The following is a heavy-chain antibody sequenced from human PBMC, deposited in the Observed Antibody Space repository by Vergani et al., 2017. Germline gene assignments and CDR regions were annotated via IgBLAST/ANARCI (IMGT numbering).Heavy chain of an antibody. CDR1: GFTFSSYS. J-gene: IGHJ4*02. CDR2: ISSSSSYI. CDR3: ARDLELDSGSYCLDY. V-gene: IGHV3-21*01. D-gene: IGHD1-26*01. Sequence: EVQLVESGGGLVKPGGSLRLSCAASGFTFSSYSMNWVRQAPGKGLEWVSSISSSSSYIYYADSVKGRFTISRDNAKNSLYLQMNSLRAEDTAVYYCARDLELDSGSYCLDYWGQGTLVTVSS.